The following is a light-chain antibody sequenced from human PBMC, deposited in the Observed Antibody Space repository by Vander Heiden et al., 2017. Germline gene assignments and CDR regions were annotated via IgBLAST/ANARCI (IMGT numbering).Light chain of an antibody. Sequence: QTVLTPPPSLSGAPGQRVPISCTRSRPHIGAGYAVPWYQQLPAPAPKRLISGYSKRPSGVPDRLPGSKSGTSPSRAIPDRFSGSKSGTSASLGSAGLHAEDEAVYYCQSYDSSLSGVVFGGGTKLTVL. CDR2: GYS. V-gene: IGLV1-40*01. CDR3: QSYDSSLSGVV. J-gene: IGLJ2*01. CDR1: RPHIGAGYA.